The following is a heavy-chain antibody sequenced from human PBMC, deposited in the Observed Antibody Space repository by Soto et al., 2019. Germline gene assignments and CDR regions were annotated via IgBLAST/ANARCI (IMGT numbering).Heavy chain of an antibody. CDR1: GYTFTEYG. Sequence: QVQLVQSGAEVTQPGASVKVSCKTSGYTFTEYGISWFRQAPGQGLEWMGWISPYNGKTNYIQVFQDRVTITTDTSSTTVYMDLRTLKSDDTAIYFCARADYGDTKIYSFDHWGQGTLVTVSS. J-gene: IGHJ4*02. CDR2: ISPYNGKT. CDR3: ARADYGDTKIYSFDH. V-gene: IGHV1-18*01. D-gene: IGHD4-17*01.